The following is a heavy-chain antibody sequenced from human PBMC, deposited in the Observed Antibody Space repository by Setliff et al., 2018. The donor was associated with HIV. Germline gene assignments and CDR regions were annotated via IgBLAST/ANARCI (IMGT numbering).Heavy chain of an antibody. V-gene: IGHV1-18*01. J-gene: IGHJ6*02. Sequence: GASVKVSCKASGGTFSSYAISWVRQAPGHGLEWMGWISPYIGHTNYAQNFQGRVTMTIDTSTSTAYMELRSLRSDDTAVYFCARLGSGWSDSYYYAMDVWGQGTTVTVSS. CDR3: ARLGSGWSDSYYYAMDV. CDR2: ISPYIGHT. D-gene: IGHD6-19*01. CDR1: GGTFSSYA.